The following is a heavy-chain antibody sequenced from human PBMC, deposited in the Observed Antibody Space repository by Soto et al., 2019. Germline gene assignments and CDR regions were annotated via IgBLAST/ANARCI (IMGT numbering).Heavy chain of an antibody. D-gene: IGHD4-17*01. CDR1: GFSLSNARMG. Sequence: QFTLKESGPALVKPSETLTMTCAVSGFSLSNARMGVSWIRQPPGKALEWLAHIFSHDDTSYSISLKSRLTISEDNSKSPVVLTMTNMDSVYTATYSGARLGDYGDYGDMALDYWGQGTLVTVSS. CDR2: IFSHDDT. V-gene: IGHV2-26*01. J-gene: IGHJ4*02. CDR3: ARLGDYGDYGDMALDY.